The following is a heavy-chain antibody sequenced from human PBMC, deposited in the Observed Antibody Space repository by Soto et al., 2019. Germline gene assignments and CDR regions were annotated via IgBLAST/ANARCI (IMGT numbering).Heavy chain of an antibody. CDR2: IRRKTYGRTT. CDR1: GFNFGDYA. V-gene: IGHV3-49*04. Sequence: LRIPGRTSGFNFGDYAVSLVRQAPGRGLEWVGFIRRKTYGRTTEYAASVRGRFIISRDDSKSIAYLQMNSLKTEDTAVYYCTRPPAVTGLAAFDIWGQGTMVT. D-gene: IGHD6-19*01. CDR3: TRPPAVTGLAAFDI. J-gene: IGHJ3*02.